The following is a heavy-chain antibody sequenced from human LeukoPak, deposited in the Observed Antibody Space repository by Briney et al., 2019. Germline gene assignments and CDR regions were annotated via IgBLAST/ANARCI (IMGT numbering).Heavy chain of an antibody. CDR2: INSDGSST. D-gene: IGHD3-9*01. J-gene: IGHJ4*02. CDR3: ARDKYYDILTGYYTIDLFDY. V-gene: IGHV3-74*01. CDR1: GFTFSSYW. Sequence: GGSLRLSCAASGFTFSSYWMHWVRQAPGKGLVWVSRINSDGSSTSYADSVKGRFTISRDNAKNTLYLQMNSLRAEGTAVYYCARDKYYDILTGYYTIDLFDYWGQGTLVTVSS.